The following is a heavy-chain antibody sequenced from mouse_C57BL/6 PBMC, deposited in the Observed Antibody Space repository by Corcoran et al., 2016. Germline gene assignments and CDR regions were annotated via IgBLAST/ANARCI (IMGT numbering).Heavy chain of an antibody. V-gene: IGHV1-66*01. CDR2: IYPGSGNT. CDR1: GYSFTSYY. Sequence: QVQLQQSGPELVKPGASVKISCKASGYSFTSYYIHWVKQRPGQGLEWIGWIYPGSGNTKYNEKFKGKATLTADTSSSTAYMQLSSLTSEDSAVYYCAREAQAPFAYWGQGTLGTVSA. CDR3: AREAQAPFAY. D-gene: IGHD3-2*02. J-gene: IGHJ3*01.